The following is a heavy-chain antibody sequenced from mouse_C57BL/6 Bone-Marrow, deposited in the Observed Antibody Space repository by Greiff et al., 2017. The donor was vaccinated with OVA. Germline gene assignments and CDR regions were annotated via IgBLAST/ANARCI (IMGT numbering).Heavy chain of an antibody. CDR3: ALTGAWFAY. CDR1: GYAFSSSW. V-gene: IGHV1-82*01. CDR2: IYPGDGDT. Sequence: VKLQESGPELVKPGASVKISCKASGYAFSSSWMNWVKQRPGKGLEWIGRIYPGDGDTNYNGKFKGKATLTADKSSSTAYMQLSSLTSEDSAVYFCALTGAWFAYWGQGTLVTVSA. D-gene: IGHD4-1*01. J-gene: IGHJ3*01.